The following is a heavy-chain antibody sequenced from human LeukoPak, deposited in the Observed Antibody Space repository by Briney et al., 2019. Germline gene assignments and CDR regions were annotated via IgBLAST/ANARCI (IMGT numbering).Heavy chain of an antibody. V-gene: IGHV3-23*01. D-gene: IGHD6-13*01. CDR2: ISGSGGST. Sequence: GGSLRLSCAASGFTFSSYAMSWVRQAPGKGLEWVSAISGSGGSTYYADSVKGRFTISRDNSKNTLYLQMNSLRAEDTAVYYCAKVAMGKAAAGAYYYYGMDVWGQGTKVTVSS. J-gene: IGHJ6*02. CDR3: AKVAMGKAAAGAYYYYGMDV. CDR1: GFTFSSYA.